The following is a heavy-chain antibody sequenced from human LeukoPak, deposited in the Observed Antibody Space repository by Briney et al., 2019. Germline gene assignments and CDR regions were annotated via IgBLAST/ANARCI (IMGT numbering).Heavy chain of an antibody. V-gene: IGHV4-61*02. Sequence: SQTLSLTCTVSGGSLSSGTDYWSGIRQSAGKGLEWIGRIYASGSTNYNPSLKSRVTISVDTSKNQFSLKLSSVTAADTAVYYCARSGYSNFDYWGQGTLVTVSS. J-gene: IGHJ4*02. CDR1: GGSLSSGTDY. CDR3: ARSGYSNFDY. D-gene: IGHD3-3*01. CDR2: IYASGST.